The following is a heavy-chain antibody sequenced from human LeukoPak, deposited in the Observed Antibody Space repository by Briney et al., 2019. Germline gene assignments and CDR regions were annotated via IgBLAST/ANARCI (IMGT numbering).Heavy chain of an antibody. CDR3: ANHLACGSTSCPPFDD. V-gene: IGHV3-30*18. CDR1: GFTFSSYG. J-gene: IGHJ4*02. CDR2: ISYDGSNK. Sequence: GGSLRLSCAASGFTFSSYGMHWVRQAPGKGLEWVAVISYDGSNKHYADSVKGRLTISRDNSKNTLYLQMNSLRAEDTAVYYCANHLACGSTSCPPFDDWGQGTLVTVSS. D-gene: IGHD2-2*01.